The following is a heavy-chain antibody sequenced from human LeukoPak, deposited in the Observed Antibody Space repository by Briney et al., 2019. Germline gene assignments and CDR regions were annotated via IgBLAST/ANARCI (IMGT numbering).Heavy chain of an antibody. CDR1: GGSISSSSYY. V-gene: IGHV4-39*07. Sequence: KSSETLSLTCTVSGGSISSSSYYWGWIRQPPGKGLQWIGSIYYSGSTYYNPSLKSRVTISVDTSKNQFSLKLSSVTAADTAVYYCAREIDDGLDTAMVYYFDYWGQGTLVTVSS. D-gene: IGHD5-18*01. J-gene: IGHJ4*02. CDR2: IYYSGST. CDR3: AREIDDGLDTAMVYYFDY.